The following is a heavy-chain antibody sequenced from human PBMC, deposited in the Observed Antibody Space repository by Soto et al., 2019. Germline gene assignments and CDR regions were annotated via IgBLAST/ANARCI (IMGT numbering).Heavy chain of an antibody. CDR3: AKDVSSRRWFDP. D-gene: IGHD3-16*01. CDR1: GASIRSYH. J-gene: IGHJ5*02. V-gene: IGHV4-4*07. CDR2: MQHTGNT. Sequence: PSETLSLTCAVSGASIRSYHWSWIRQPAGKGLEWIGRMQHTGNTNYNPSLKSRVTMSVDTSKNQISLKMTSVTAADTAVYFCAKDVSSRRWFDPWRQGILVTVSS.